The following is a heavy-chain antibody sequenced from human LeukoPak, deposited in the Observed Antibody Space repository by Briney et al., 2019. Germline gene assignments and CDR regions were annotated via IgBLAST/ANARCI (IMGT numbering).Heavy chain of an antibody. Sequence: SVKVSCKASGGTFSRYAISWVRQAPGQGLEWMGGITPMFGTANYAQKFQGRVTSADGSTRTAYMELKSLKFEDTAVYYCARDAAIHDSGAYYYLWWGQGTLVTVSS. J-gene: IGHJ4*02. V-gene: IGHV1-69*01. CDR3: ARDAAIHDSGAYYYLW. CDR2: ITPMFGTA. D-gene: IGHD3-22*01. CDR1: GGTFSRYA.